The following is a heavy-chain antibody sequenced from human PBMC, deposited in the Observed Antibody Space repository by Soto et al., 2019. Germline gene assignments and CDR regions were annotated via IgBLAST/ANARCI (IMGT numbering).Heavy chain of an antibody. CDR1: GFTFNNYP. V-gene: IGHV3-30*04. CDR3: ARDPYFDY. CDR2: ISYDGRND. Sequence: GGSLRLSCAASGFTFNNYPLHWVRQAPGKGLEWVAVISYDGRNDYYGDSVRGRFTISRDNSKNMVYLQMNSLTPEDTAVYYCARDPYFDYWGQGTLVTVSS. J-gene: IGHJ4*02.